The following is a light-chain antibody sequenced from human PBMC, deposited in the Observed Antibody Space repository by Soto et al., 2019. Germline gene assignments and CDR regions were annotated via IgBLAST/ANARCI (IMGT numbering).Light chain of an antibody. CDR1: QAIGTY. V-gene: IGKV1-9*01. CDR3: QQLHTYLLT. J-gene: IGKJ4*01. Sequence: DIQLTQSPSFLSASIGDSVTITCRASQAIGTYLAWYQQKPGKAPNLLVSAASTLHSGVPSRFGGSGSGTEFTLTITGLQPEDVATYYCQQLHTYLLTFGGGTKVQIK. CDR2: AAS.